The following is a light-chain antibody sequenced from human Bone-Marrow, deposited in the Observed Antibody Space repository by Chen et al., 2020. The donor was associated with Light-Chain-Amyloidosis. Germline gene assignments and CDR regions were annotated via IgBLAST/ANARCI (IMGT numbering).Light chain of an antibody. CDR2: GSS. J-gene: IGKJ4*01. Sequence: EIVLTHSPGTRSLSPGEGANLSCRASQTISSNYLTWYQQKFGQAPRLLIYGSSSRATGIPDRFTGSGSGTDFTLTINRLEPEDFAMYYCQQYGTSPLTFGGGTKVEIK. CDR1: QTISSNY. V-gene: IGKV3-20*01. CDR3: QQYGTSPLT.